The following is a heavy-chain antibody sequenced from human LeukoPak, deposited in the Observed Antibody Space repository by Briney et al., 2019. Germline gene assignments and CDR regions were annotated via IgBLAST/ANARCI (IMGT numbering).Heavy chain of an antibody. V-gene: IGHV3-21*01. CDR1: GFTFSSYS. CDR2: ISSSSSYI. Sequence: GGSLRLSCAASGFTFSSYSMNWVRQAPGKGLEWVSSISSSSSYIYYADSVKGRFTISRDNAKNSLYLQMNSLRAEDAAVYYCASQIYGSGSYYRDYWGQGTLVTVSS. J-gene: IGHJ4*02. D-gene: IGHD3-10*01. CDR3: ASQIYGSGSYYRDY.